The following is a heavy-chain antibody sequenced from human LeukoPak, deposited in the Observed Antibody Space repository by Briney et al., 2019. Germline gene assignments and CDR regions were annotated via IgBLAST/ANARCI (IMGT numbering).Heavy chain of an antibody. CDR2: ISLDGGKK. D-gene: IGHD5-12*01. CDR3: ARVGDIGSSIGYDF. Sequence: QAGGSLRLSCAASGFTFSSFAMHWVRQAPDRGLEWMAVISLDGGKKYSADSVKGRFTISRDNSKNTLYLQMNSLRVEDTAVYYCARVGDIGSSIGYDFWGQGTLVIVSS. V-gene: IGHV3-30*01. J-gene: IGHJ4*02. CDR1: GFTFSSFA.